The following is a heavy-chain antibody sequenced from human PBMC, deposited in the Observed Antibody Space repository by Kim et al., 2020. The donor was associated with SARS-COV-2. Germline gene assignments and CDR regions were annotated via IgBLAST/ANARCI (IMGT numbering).Heavy chain of an antibody. CDR1: GYSISSSNW. CDR2: IYYSGST. V-gene: IGHV4-28*01. J-gene: IGHJ3*02. Sequence: SETLSLTCAVSGYSISSSNWWGWIRQPPGKGLEWIGYIYYSGSTYYNPSLKSRFTMSVDTSKNQFSLKLSSVTAVDTAVYYCARSGGRNDAFDIWGQGTMVTVSS. D-gene: IGHD1-26*01. CDR3: ARSGGRNDAFDI.